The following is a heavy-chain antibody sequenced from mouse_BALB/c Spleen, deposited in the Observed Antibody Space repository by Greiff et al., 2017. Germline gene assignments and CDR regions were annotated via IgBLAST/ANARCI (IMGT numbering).Heavy chain of an antibody. CDR1: GFTFNTYA. J-gene: IGHJ4*01. D-gene: IGHD1-2*01. V-gene: IGHV10-1*02. CDR3: VRQWDYYGYGNAMDY. Sequence: EVKLLESGGGLVQPKGSLKLSCAASGFTFNTYAMNWVRQAPGKGLEWVARIRSKSNNYATYYADSVKDRFTISRDDSQSMLYLQMNNLKTEDTAMYYCVRQWDYYGYGNAMDYWGQGTSVTVSS. CDR2: IRSKSNNYAT.